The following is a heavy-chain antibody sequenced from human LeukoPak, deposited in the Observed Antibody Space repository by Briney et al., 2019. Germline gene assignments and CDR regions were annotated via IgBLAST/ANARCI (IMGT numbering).Heavy chain of an antibody. V-gene: IGHV4-30-4*07. D-gene: IGHD3-10*01. Sequence: PSETLSLTCDVSGGSISSGDYSWSWIRQPPGKGLEWIGYLYYSGSTSYNPSLKSRVTISVDTSKNQFSLKLSSVTAADTAVYFCARSTVRGHSYYYMDVWGKGTTVTVSS. CDR2: LYYSGST. CDR1: GGSISSGDYS. CDR3: ARSTVRGHSYYYMDV. J-gene: IGHJ6*03.